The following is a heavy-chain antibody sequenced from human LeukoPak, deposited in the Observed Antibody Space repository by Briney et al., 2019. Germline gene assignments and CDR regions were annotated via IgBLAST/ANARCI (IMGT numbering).Heavy chain of an antibody. CDR2: IKQDGSEK. CDR1: GFTFSSYW. Sequence: GGSLRLSCAASGFTFSSYWMSWVRQAPGKGLEGVANIKQDGSEKYYVDSVKGRFTISRDNAKNSLYVQMNSLRAEDTAVYYCARDSIFMAEGYWGQGTLVTVSS. D-gene: IGHD2-2*01. V-gene: IGHV3-7*01. J-gene: IGHJ4*02. CDR3: ARDSIFMAEGY.